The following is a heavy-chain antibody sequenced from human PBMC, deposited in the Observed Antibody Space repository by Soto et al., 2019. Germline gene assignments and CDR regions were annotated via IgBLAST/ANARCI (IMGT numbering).Heavy chain of an antibody. CDR2: INHSRST. D-gene: IGHD5-18*01. CDR3: ARGGYSYGGYDFAS. J-gene: IGHJ3*02. V-gene: IGHV4-34*01. CDR1: GGSFSGYY. Sequence: DTLSLTCAVYGGSFSGYYWSWIRQPPGKGLEWIGEINHSRSTNYNPSLKSRVTISVDTSKSQFSLKLSSVAAADTAGDYCARGGYSYGGYDFASWGQGTMVT.